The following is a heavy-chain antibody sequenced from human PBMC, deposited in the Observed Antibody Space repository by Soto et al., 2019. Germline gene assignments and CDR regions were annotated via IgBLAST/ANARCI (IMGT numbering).Heavy chain of an antibody. V-gene: IGHV3-11*01. CDR2: ISNRGTTI. J-gene: IGHJ3*02. CDR3: ARMGFWSSRGWFDAFDI. CDR1: GFTFSDYY. D-gene: IGHD6-19*01. Sequence: GGPLRHPCAASGFTFSDYYMTWIRQAPGKGLEWVSYISNRGTTIYYADSVKGQFTISRDNDKKSVYLQMNSVRSEDTAVYYCARMGFWSSRGWFDAFDIWGQGTMVTVSS.